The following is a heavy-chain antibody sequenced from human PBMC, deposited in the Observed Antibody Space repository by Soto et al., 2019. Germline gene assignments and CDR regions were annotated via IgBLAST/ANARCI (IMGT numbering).Heavy chain of an antibody. CDR2: VYHSASA. V-gene: IGHV4-4*02. Sequence: PSETLSLTCAVSGASINSLNWWSWVRQPPGKGLEWIGEVYHSASATYNPSLKSRVTISVDRSKNQFSLELTSVTAADTAVYYCARDYDYRVEDGWGQGILVTVSS. CDR1: GASINSLNW. D-gene: IGHD3-10*01. J-gene: IGHJ4*02. CDR3: ARDYDYRVEDG.